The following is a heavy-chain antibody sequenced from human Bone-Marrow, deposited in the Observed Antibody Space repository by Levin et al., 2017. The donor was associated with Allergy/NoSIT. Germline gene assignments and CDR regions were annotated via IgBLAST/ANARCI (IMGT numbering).Heavy chain of an antibody. CDR1: GFTVSSNF. Sequence: PSGGSLRLSCAASGFTVSSNFMSWVRQAPGKGLDWVSVIYSGSATYYADSVRGRFTISRDNPRNTVYLLMNNLRAEDTAIYYCWYYSYNGVDVWGQGTTVTVSS. J-gene: IGHJ6*02. V-gene: IGHV3-53*01. CDR2: IYSGSAT. CDR3: WYYSYNGVDV. D-gene: IGHD3-16*01.